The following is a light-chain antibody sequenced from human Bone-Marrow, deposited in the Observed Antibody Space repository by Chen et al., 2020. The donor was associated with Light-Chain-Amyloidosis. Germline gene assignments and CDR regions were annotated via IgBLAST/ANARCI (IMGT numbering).Light chain of an antibody. CDR1: QIVSGN. Sequence: IVMTQSPATLSVSPGERATLSCRASQIVSGNLAWYQQKPGQAPRLLIHGASTRATGIPARFSGSGSETEFTLTISSLQSEDFAVYYCQQYNDWPRTFGQGTKVDIK. J-gene: IGKJ1*01. CDR3: QQYNDWPRT. V-gene: IGKV3-15*01. CDR2: GAS.